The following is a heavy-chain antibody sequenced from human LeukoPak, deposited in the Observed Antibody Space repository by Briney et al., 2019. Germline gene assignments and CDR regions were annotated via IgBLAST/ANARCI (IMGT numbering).Heavy chain of an antibody. D-gene: IGHD3-9*01. J-gene: IGHJ4*02. Sequence: SVKVSCKASGGTFSSYAISWVRQAPGQGLEWMGGIIPIFGTANYAQKFQGRVTITADESTSTAYMELSSLRSEDTAVYYCARGRYDVLTGFFDYWGQGTLVTVSS. CDR2: IIPIFGTA. V-gene: IGHV1-69*13. CDR1: GGTFSSYA. CDR3: ARGRYDVLTGFFDY.